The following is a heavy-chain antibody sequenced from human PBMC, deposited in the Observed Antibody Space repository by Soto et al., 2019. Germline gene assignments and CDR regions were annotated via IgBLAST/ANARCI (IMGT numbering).Heavy chain of an antibody. D-gene: IGHD3-16*01. Sequence: GGSLRLSCAASGFSFNTYPMSWDRQAQGQGLEWVSAISGSGFRTYYADSVKGRLSISCDSSKRTLFMQMNSLSADDMAVYLCATSACRRPFDTRGQGTMRTVSS. J-gene: IGHJ3*02. CDR3: ATSACRRPFDT. CDR2: ISGSGFRT. V-gene: IGHV3-23*01. CDR1: GFSFNTYP.